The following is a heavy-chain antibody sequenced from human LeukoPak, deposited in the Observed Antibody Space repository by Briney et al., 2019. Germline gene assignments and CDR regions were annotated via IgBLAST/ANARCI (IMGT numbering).Heavy chain of an antibody. J-gene: IGHJ3*02. D-gene: IGHD3-9*01. CDR1: GGSISSYY. V-gene: IGHV4-59*01. CDR2: IYYSGST. Sequence: SETLSLTCTVPGGSISSYYWSWIRQPPGKGLEWIGYIYYSGSTNYNPSLKSRVTISVDTSKNQFSLKLSSVTAADTAVYYCARARYDILTGYYGDAFDIWGQGTMVTVSS. CDR3: ARARYDILTGYYGDAFDI.